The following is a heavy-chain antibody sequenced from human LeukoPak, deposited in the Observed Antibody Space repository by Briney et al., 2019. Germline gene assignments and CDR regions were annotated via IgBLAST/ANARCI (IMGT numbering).Heavy chain of an antibody. D-gene: IGHD3-3*01. J-gene: IGHJ4*02. CDR3: ARARVGDFWSGYYPPYFDY. CDR2: IYYSGNT. V-gene: IGHV4-59*12. CDR1: GDSISTYY. Sequence: SETLSLTCTVSGDSISTYYWSWIRQPPGKGLEWIGYIYYSGNTNYNPSLKSRVTISVDTSKNQFSLKLSSVTAADTAVYHCARARVGDFWSGYYPPYFDYWGQGTLVTVSS.